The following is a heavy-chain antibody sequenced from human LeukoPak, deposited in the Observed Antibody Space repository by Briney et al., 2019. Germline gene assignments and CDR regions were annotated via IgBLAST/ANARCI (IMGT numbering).Heavy chain of an antibody. CDR1: GGTFITYA. CDR3: ARGTGSGSYSVY. Sequence: SVRVSSKASGGTFITYAISWVRQAPGQGVEWMGGIIPIFGTANYAQKFQGRVTITADESTSTAYMELSSLRSEDTAVYYCARGTGSGSYSVYWGQGTLVTVSS. V-gene: IGHV1-69*13. CDR2: IIPIFGTA. D-gene: IGHD3-10*01. J-gene: IGHJ4*02.